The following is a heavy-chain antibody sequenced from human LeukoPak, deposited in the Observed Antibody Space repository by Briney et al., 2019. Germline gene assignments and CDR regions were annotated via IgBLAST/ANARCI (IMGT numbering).Heavy chain of an antibody. V-gene: IGHV4-59*01. CDR3: AQGSSNWAKFDY. CDR2: IYYTGST. Sequence: SETLSLTCTVSGDSISSSYWSWIRRPPGKGLEWIGFIYYTGSTNYNPSLKSRVTISVDTSKNQFSLKLRSVTAADTAVYYCAQGSSNWAKFDYWGQGTLVTVSS. J-gene: IGHJ4*02. CDR1: GDSISSSY. D-gene: IGHD4-11*01.